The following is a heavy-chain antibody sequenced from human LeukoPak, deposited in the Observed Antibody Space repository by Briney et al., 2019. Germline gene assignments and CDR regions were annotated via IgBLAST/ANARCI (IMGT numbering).Heavy chain of an antibody. D-gene: IGHD4-23*01. J-gene: IGHJ3*02. CDR2: IYYSGST. Sequence: PSETLSLTCTVSGGSISSSSYYWGWIRQPPGKGLEWIGSIYYSGSTYYNPSLKSRVTISVDTSKNQFSLKLSSVTAADTAVYYCASSGGGRSLDAFDIWAKGQWSPSLQ. CDR3: ASSGGGRSLDAFDI. V-gene: IGHV4-39*07. CDR1: GGSISSSSYY.